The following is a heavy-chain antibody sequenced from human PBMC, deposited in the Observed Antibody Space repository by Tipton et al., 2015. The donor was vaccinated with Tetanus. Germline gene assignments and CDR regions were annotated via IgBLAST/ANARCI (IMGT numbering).Heavy chain of an antibody. V-gene: IGHV3-7*01. Sequence: SLRLSCEASGFTFSNYWMSWVRQAPGKGLEWVANIKQDGSERYYADSVKGRFTISRDNSKNTLYLQMNSLRAEDTAVYYCAREADCSGGSCVSGDFDNWGQGTQVTVSS. CDR1: GFTFSNYW. D-gene: IGHD2-15*01. J-gene: IGHJ4*02. CDR2: IKQDGSER. CDR3: AREADCSGGSCVSGDFDN.